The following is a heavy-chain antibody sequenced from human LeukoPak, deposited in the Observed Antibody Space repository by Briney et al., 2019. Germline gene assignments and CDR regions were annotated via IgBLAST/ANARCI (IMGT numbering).Heavy chain of an antibody. Sequence: ASVKVSCKASGYTFTSYGISWVRQAPGQGLEWMGGIIPIFGTANYAQKFQGRVTITADESTSTAYMELSSLRSEDTAVYYCAREGPYSSGWSDFDYWGQGTLVTVSS. CDR2: IIPIFGTA. CDR3: AREGPYSSGWSDFDY. J-gene: IGHJ4*02. V-gene: IGHV1-69*13. CDR1: GYTFTSYG. D-gene: IGHD6-19*01.